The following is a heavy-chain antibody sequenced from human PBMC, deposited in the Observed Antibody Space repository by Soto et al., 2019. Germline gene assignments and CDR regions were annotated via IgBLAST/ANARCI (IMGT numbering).Heavy chain of an antibody. CDR2: ISSSGSTR. CDR1: GFTIRSYE. D-gene: IGHD3-22*01. Sequence: GGSLRLSCAGTGFTIRSYEMNWVRQAPGKGLEWLSYISSSGSTRNYADSLKGRFTISRDNARNSLYLQMNSLRAEDTAVYYCAVTTYYDNSGPYYFDYWGQGILVTVSS. CDR3: AVTTYYDNSGPYYFDY. V-gene: IGHV3-48*03. J-gene: IGHJ4*02.